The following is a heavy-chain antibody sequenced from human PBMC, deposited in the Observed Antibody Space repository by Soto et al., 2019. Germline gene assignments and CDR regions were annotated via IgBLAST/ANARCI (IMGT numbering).Heavy chain of an antibody. CDR1: GGSISSYY. CDR3: ARDIMGTNYYYYGMDV. J-gene: IGHJ6*02. CDR2: IYYSGST. V-gene: IGHV4-59*01. Sequence: SESLSLTCTVSGGSISSYYWSWIRQPPGKGLEWIGYIYYSGSTNYNPSLKSRVTISVDTSKNQFSLKLSSVTAADTAVYYCARDIMGTNYYYYGMDVWGQGTTVTVSS. D-gene: IGHD2-8*01.